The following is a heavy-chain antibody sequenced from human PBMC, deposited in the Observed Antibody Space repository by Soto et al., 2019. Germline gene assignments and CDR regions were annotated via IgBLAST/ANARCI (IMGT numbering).Heavy chain of an antibody. CDR3: AREDILTGDYLRNWFDP. D-gene: IGHD3-9*01. V-gene: IGHV1-3*01. J-gene: IGHJ5*02. CDR2: INAGNGNT. Sequence: ASVKVSCKASGYTFTSYAMHWVRQAPGQRLEWMGWINAGNGNTKYSQKFQGRVTITRDTSASTAYMELSSLRSEDTAVYYCAREDILTGDYLRNWFDPWGQGNLVTVSS. CDR1: GYTFTSYA.